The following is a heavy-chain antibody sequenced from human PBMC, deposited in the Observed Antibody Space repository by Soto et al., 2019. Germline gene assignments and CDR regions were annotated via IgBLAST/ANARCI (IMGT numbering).Heavy chain of an antibody. Sequence: EVQLLESGGGLVQPGGSLRLSCAASGFTFSSYAMSWVRQAPGKGLEWVSAISGSGGSTYYADSVKGRFTISRDNSKNTLYLQMNSLRAEDTAVYYCAKDKGHGDYAGWSGYFDYWGQGTLVTVSS. V-gene: IGHV3-23*01. CDR3: AKDKGHGDYAGWSGYFDY. D-gene: IGHD4-17*01. CDR1: GFTFSSYA. J-gene: IGHJ4*02. CDR2: ISGSGGST.